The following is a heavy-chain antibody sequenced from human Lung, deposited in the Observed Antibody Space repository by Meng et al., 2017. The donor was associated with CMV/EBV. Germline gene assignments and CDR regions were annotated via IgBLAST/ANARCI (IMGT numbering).Heavy chain of an antibody. CDR2: ISYDGSNK. J-gene: IGHJ3*02. Sequence: GGSXRLXCAASGFTFSSYAMHWVRQAPGKGLEWVAVISYDGSNKYYADSVKGRFTISRDNSKNTLYLQMNSLRAEDTAVYYCARGGYSSSSGAFDIWGQGTMVTVSS. CDR1: GFTFSSYA. CDR3: ARGGYSSSSGAFDI. V-gene: IGHV3-30-3*01. D-gene: IGHD6-6*01.